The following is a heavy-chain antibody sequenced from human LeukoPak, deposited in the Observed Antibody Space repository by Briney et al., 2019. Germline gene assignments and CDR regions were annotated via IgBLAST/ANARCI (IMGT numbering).Heavy chain of an antibody. Sequence: SVKVSCKASGGTFSSYAISWVRQAPGQGREWMGGIIPIFGTANYAQKFQGRVTITADESTSTAYMELSSLRSEDTAVYYCARAPYSSSTVFGYWGQGTLVTVSS. D-gene: IGHD6-6*01. V-gene: IGHV1-69*13. CDR1: GGTFSSYA. CDR2: IIPIFGTA. CDR3: ARAPYSSSTVFGY. J-gene: IGHJ4*02.